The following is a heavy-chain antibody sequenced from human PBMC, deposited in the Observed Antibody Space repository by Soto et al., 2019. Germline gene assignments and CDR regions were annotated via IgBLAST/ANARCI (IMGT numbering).Heavy chain of an antibody. D-gene: IGHD4-17*01. CDR1: GGTFSSYT. CDR2: IIPILGIA. J-gene: IGHJ4*02. CDR3: ARAGFYGDCDGPYDY. V-gene: IGHV1-69*02. Sequence: QVQLVQSGAEVKKPGSSVKVSCKASGGTFSSYTISWVRQAPGQGLEWMGRIIPILGIANYAQKYQGRVTINADKCTSTAYMELSSLSVEDTAVYYCARAGFYGDCDGPYDYWGQGTLVTVSS.